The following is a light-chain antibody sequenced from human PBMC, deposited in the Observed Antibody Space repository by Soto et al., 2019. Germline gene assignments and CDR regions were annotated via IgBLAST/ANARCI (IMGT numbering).Light chain of an antibody. J-gene: IGKJ1*01. CDR3: QQLKSFPWT. CDR1: QGISTY. V-gene: IGKV1-39*01. Sequence: DMQMTQSPSSLSASLGDRVTIXXRASQGISTYLNWYQQKPGKAPNIXIHGASSLQSGVASRFSGSGAGTDFTLTISSLQPEDFATYYCQQLKSFPWTFGQGTKVDIK. CDR2: GAS.